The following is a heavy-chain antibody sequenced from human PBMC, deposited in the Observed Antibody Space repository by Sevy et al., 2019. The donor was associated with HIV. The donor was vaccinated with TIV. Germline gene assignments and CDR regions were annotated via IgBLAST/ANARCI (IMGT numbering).Heavy chain of an antibody. V-gene: IGHV3-30*02. CDR3: AKDVTTGYSCAGPSDY. D-gene: IGHD5-18*01. J-gene: IGHJ4*02. CDR1: GFTFSSYG. CDR2: IRYDGSNK. Sequence: GGYLRLSCAASGFTFSSYGMHWVRQAPGKGLQWVAFIRYDGSNKYYADSVKGRFTISRDNSKNTLYLQMNSLRAEDTAVYYCAKDVTTGYSCAGPSDYWGQGTLVTVSS.